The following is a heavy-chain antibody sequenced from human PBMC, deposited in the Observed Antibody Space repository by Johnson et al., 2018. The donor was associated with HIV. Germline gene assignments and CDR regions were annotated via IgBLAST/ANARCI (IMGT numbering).Heavy chain of an antibody. CDR1: GLTVSSNY. Sequence: VQLVESGGGVVQPGGSLRLSCAASGLTVSSNYMTWVRQGPGKGLEWVSVINSGGGTYYADSVKGRFTISRDNSKNTLYLQMNSLRAEDTAVYYCAKDRVVTNDAFDIWGQGTMVTVSS. V-gene: IGHV3-66*01. J-gene: IGHJ3*02. CDR3: AKDRVVTNDAFDI. D-gene: IGHD2-21*02. CDR2: INSGGGT.